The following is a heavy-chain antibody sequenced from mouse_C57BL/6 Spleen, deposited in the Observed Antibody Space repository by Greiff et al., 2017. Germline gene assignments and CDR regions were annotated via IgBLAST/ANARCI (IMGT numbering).Heavy chain of an antibody. Sequence: VQLKESGPGLVKPSQSLSLTCSVTGYSITSGYYWNWIRQFPGNKLEWMGYISYDGSNNYNPSLKNRISITRDTSKNQFFLKLTSVTTEDTATYYCAREVTTVVAHFDYWGQGTTLTVSS. V-gene: IGHV3-6*01. D-gene: IGHD1-1*01. CDR3: AREVTTVVAHFDY. CDR1: GYSITSGYY. J-gene: IGHJ2*01. CDR2: ISYDGSN.